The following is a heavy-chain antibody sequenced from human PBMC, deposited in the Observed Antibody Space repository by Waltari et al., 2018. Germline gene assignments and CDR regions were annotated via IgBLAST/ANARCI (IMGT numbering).Heavy chain of an antibody. D-gene: IGHD3-22*01. CDR3: ARRKDYYDSSGYHTPHWFDP. Sequence: QLQLQESGPGLVKPSETLSLTCTVSGGSISSSSYYWAWIRQPPGKGLEWIGSIYYSGSTYYNPSLKSRVTISVDTSKNQFSLKLSSVTAADTAVYYCARRKDYYDSSGYHTPHWFDPWGQGTLVTVSS. J-gene: IGHJ5*02. V-gene: IGHV4-39*01. CDR1: GGSISSSSYY. CDR2: IYYSGST.